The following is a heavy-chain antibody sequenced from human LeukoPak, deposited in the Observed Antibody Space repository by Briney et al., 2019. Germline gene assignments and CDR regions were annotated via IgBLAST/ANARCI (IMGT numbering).Heavy chain of an antibody. V-gene: IGHV1-8*02. D-gene: IGHD1-26*01. CDR1: GYTFTSYY. Sequence: ASVKVSCKASGYTFTSYYMHWVRQATGQGLEWMGWMNPNSGNTGYAQKFQGRVTMTRNTSISTAYMELSSLRSEDTAVYYCARGVGIVGATSYFDYWGQGTLVTVSS. J-gene: IGHJ4*02. CDR2: MNPNSGNT. CDR3: ARGVGIVGATSYFDY.